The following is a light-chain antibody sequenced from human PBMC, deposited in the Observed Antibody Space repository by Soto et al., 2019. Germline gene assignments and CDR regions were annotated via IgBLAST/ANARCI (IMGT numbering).Light chain of an antibody. CDR2: EVN. Sequence: QSALTQPPSASGSPGQSVTISCTGTSSDVGAYDYVCWYQQHPGKAPKLMIYEVNKRPSGVPDRFSGSKSGNTASLTVSGLQAGDEADYYCSSFAGSSTYVFGTGTKVTVL. V-gene: IGLV2-8*01. CDR1: SSDVGAYDY. J-gene: IGLJ1*01. CDR3: SSFAGSSTYV.